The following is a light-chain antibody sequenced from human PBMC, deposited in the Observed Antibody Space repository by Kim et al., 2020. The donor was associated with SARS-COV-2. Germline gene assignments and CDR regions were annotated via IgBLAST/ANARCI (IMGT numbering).Light chain of an antibody. CDR3: QVWDSSTAWV. CDR1: NIGSKN. CDR2: RDS. V-gene: IGLV3-9*01. Sequence: SYELTQPLSVSVALGQTARITCGGNNIGSKNVHWYQQKPGQAPVPVIYRDSNRPSRIPERFSGSNSGNTATLTISRAQAGDEADYYCQVWDSSTAWVFGG. J-gene: IGLJ3*02.